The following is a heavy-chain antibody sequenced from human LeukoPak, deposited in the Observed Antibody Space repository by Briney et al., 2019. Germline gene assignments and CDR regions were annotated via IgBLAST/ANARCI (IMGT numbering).Heavy chain of an antibody. CDR3: ARRTHTAMVTIFDY. D-gene: IGHD5-18*01. CDR2: IYYSGST. V-gene: IGHV4-59*01. Sequence: SETLSLTCTVSGGSISSYYWSWIRQPPGKGLEWIGYIYYSGSTNYNPSLKSRVTISVDTSKNQFSLKLSSVTAADTAVYYCARRTHTAMVTIFDYWGQGTLVTVSS. J-gene: IGHJ4*02. CDR1: GGSISSYY.